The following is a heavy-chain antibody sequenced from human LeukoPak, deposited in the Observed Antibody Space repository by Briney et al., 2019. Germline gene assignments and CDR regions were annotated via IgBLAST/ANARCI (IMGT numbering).Heavy chain of an antibody. Sequence: SETLSLTCAVYGGSFSGYYWSWIRQPPGKGLEWIGEINHSGSTNYNPSLKSRVTISVDTSKNQFSLKLSSVTAADTAVYYCAVLFYAVDYWGQGTLVTVSS. V-gene: IGHV4-34*01. CDR1: GGSFSGYY. CDR2: INHSGST. J-gene: IGHJ4*02. D-gene: IGHD3-16*01. CDR3: AVLFYAVDY.